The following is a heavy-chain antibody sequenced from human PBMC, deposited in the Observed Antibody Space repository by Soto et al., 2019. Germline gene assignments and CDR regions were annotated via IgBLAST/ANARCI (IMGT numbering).Heavy chain of an antibody. CDR1: GGSIGTYY. J-gene: IGHJ4*02. CDR3: ERHPVFFDSLTGYTRYYFDF. V-gene: IGHV4-59*08. Sequence: PSETLSLTCTVSGGSIGTYYWSWIRQPPGKGLERIGYIYYRGNTDYNPSLTSRVTISLDTPNNQFSLTLSSVTAADTAVYYCERHPVFFDSLTGYTRYYFDFWGQGILVTVAS. CDR2: IYYRGNT. D-gene: IGHD3-9*01.